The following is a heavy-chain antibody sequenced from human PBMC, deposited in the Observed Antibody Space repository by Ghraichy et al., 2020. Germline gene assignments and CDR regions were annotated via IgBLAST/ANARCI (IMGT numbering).Heavy chain of an antibody. Sequence: GGSLRLSCAASGLGVCTYYMSWVRQAPGKGLEWVAILYSDGTPFYADSVRGRFTISRDESSNTMYLQMNTLRAEDTAVYYCARDRRYCGNNCYRYYYYGMDGWGRGTMVTVSS. CDR3: ARDRRYCGNNCYRYYYYGMDG. V-gene: IGHV3-53*01. J-gene: IGHJ6*02. CDR1: GLGVCTYY. D-gene: IGHD2-21*01. CDR2: LYSDGTP.